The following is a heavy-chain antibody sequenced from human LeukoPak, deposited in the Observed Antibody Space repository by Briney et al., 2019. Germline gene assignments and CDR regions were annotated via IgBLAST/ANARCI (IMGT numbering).Heavy chain of an antibody. D-gene: IGHD3-16*01. Sequence: ASVKVSCKVSGYTFTDYYLHWVRQAPGQGLEWMGRINPNSGGSNHAQNFQGRVTMTRDTSISTAYMEVNSLRNDDTAVYYCARGPQFAPFDYWGQGTLVTVSS. V-gene: IGHV1-2*06. J-gene: IGHJ4*02. CDR3: ARGPQFAPFDY. CDR2: INPNSGGS. CDR1: GYTFTDYY.